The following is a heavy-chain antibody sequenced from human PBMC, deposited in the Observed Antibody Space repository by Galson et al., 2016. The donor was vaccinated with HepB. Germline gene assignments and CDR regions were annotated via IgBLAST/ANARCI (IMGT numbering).Heavy chain of an antibody. J-gene: IGHJ3*01. CDR3: ARDGWLTGRGIRGGLDV. CDR2: IWYDGSNK. V-gene: IGHV3-33*07. D-gene: IGHD5-24*01. Sequence: LRLSCAASGFTFSSYGMYWVRQAPGKGLEWVTTIWYDGSNKYYADSVKGRFTISRDNSKNTLYLQMNSLRAEDTAVYYCARDGWLTGRGIRGGLDVWGPGTLVTVSP. CDR1: GFTFSSYG.